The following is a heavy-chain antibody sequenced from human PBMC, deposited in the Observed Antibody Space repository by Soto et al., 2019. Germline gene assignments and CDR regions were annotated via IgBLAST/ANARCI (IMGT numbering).Heavy chain of an antibody. J-gene: IGHJ6*02. CDR2: IYPGDSDT. CDR1: GYSFTSYW. CDR3: ARHRLEDTRGYYYYGMDV. D-gene: IGHD1-1*01. Sequence: EVQLVQSGAEVKKPGESLKISCKGSGYSFTSYWIGCVRQMPGKGLEWMGIIYPGDSDTRYSPSFQGQVTISDDKSISTGYLQWSSLKASYNAMYYCARHRLEDTRGYYYYGMDVWGQGTTVTVSS. V-gene: IGHV5-51*01.